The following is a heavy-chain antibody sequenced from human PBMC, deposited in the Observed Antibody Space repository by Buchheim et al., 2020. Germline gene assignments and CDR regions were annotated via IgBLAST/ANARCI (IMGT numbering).Heavy chain of an antibody. CDR2: IDPSDSYT. Sequence: EVQLVQSGAEVKKPGESLRISCKGSGYSFTSYWISWVRQMPGKGLEWMGRIDPSDSYTNYSPSFQGHVTIPADKSISTAYLQWSSLKASDTAMYYCARHKGACSSTSCYRDYYYGMDVWGQGTT. J-gene: IGHJ6*02. CDR1: GYSFTSYW. D-gene: IGHD2-2*02. CDR3: ARHKGACSSTSCYRDYYYGMDV. V-gene: IGHV5-10-1*03.